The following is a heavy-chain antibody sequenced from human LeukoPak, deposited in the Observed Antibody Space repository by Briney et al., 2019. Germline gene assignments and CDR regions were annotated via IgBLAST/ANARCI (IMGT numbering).Heavy chain of an antibody. CDR3: AKDVAVAGFYYFDY. J-gene: IGHJ4*02. Sequence: GGSLRLSCAASGFTFSSYGMHWVRQAPGKGLEWVAVIPYDGSNKYYADSVKGRFTISRDNSKNTLYLQMNSLRAEDTAVYYCAKDVAVAGFYYFDYWGQGTLVTVSS. V-gene: IGHV3-30*18. D-gene: IGHD6-19*01. CDR1: GFTFSSYG. CDR2: IPYDGSNK.